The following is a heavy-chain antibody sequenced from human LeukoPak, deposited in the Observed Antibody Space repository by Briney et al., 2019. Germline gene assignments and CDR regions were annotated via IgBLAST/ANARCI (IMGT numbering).Heavy chain of an antibody. CDR3: ARCERSGPFDY. CDR2: INPSGGST. J-gene: IGHJ4*02. D-gene: IGHD6-19*01. V-gene: IGHV1-46*01. Sequence: GASVKVSCKASGYTFTGYYMHWVRQAPGQGLEWMGIINPSGGSTSYAQKFQGRVTMTRDMSTSTVYMELSSLRSEDTAVYYCARCERSGPFDYWGQGTLVTVSS. CDR1: GYTFTGYY.